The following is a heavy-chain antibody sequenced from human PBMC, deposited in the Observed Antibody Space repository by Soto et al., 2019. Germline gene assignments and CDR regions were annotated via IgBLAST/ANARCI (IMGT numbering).Heavy chain of an antibody. CDR1: GGSISSSNW. CDR2: IYHSGST. J-gene: IGHJ2*01. V-gene: IGHV4-4*02. Sequence: QVQLQESGPGLVKPSGTLSLTCAVSGGSISSSNWWSWVRQPPGKGLEWVGEIYHSGSTNYNPSLKRRVTSSVDKSKNQFSLKLSSVTAADTAVYYCARATTVENWYFDLWGRGTLVTVSS. D-gene: IGHD4-17*01. CDR3: ARATTVENWYFDL.